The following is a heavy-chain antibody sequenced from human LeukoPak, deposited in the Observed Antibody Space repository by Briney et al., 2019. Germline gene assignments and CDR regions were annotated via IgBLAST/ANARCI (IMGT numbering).Heavy chain of an antibody. D-gene: IGHD3-10*01. CDR2: INHSGIT. CDR3: ARGQRRLPMLRGVGPQIWFDP. CDR1: GGSFCGLY. Sequence: SETLSLTCTVYGGSFCGLYWSWIRQPPGKGLEWIGEINHSGITNYSPSLQSRVTISVDTSKNQFSLNLTSVTAADTAVYYCARGQRRLPMLRGVGPQIWFDPWGQGTLVTVSS. J-gene: IGHJ5*02. V-gene: IGHV4-34*01.